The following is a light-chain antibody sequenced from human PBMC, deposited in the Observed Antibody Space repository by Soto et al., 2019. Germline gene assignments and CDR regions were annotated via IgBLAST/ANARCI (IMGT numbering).Light chain of an antibody. J-gene: IGKJ4*01. CDR1: QTISTY. CDR3: QQSYRAPLA. CDR2: RAS. Sequence: DIQMTQSPSSLSASVGDRVTITCRASQTISTYLNWYQQKPGKAPKLLIYRASNLQSGVPPRFSGSGSGTDFTLTISSLPPEDFTSYHCQQSYRAPLAFGGGTKVDI. V-gene: IGKV1-39*01.